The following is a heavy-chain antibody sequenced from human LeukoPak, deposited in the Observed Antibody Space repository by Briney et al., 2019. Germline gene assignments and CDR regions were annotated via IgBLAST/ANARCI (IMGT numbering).Heavy chain of an antibody. CDR1: GGSISSGGYY. J-gene: IGHJ5*02. V-gene: IGHV4-31*03. Sequence: SETLSLTCTVSGGSISSGGYYWSWIRQHPGKGLEWIGYIYYSGSTYYNPSLKSRVTISVDTSKNQFSLKLSSVTAADTAVYYCARDKQYSSSFQSWFDPWGQGTLVTVSS. CDR3: ARDKQYSSSFQSWFDP. CDR2: IYYSGST. D-gene: IGHD6-6*01.